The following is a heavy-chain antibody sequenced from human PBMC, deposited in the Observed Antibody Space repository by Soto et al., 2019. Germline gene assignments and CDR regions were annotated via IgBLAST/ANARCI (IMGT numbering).Heavy chain of an antibody. CDR1: GFTFSSYA. CDR3: ARPLWRDDYNWGYFDL. Sequence: QVQLLESGGGVVQPGRSLRLSCAASGFTFSSYAMHWVRQAPAKGLEWVAVISYDGSNKYYADSVKGRFTISRDNSKNTLYLQMNSLRAEDTAVYYCARPLWRDDYNWGYFDLWGRGTLVTVSS. J-gene: IGHJ2*01. V-gene: IGHV3-30-3*01. CDR2: ISYDGSNK. D-gene: IGHD4-4*01.